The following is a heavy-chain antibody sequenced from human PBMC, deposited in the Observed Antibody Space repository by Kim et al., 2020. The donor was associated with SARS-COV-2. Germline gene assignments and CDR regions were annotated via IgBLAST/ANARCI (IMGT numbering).Heavy chain of an antibody. CDR1: GGSISSSNYY. CDR2: IYYSGSI. D-gene: IGHD4-17*01. J-gene: IGHJ4*01. V-gene: IGHV4-39*01. CDR3: ARPGLRDYHGGFDY. Sequence: SETLSLTCSVSGGSISSSNYYWAWIRQPPGKGLEWIGTIYYSGSIYYNPSLKSRVTISVDTSKNQFSLTLSSMTAADTAVYYCARPGLRDYHGGFDYCG.